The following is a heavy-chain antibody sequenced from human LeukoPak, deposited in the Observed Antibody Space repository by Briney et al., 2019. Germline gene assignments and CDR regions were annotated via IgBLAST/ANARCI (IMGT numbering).Heavy chain of an antibody. Sequence: PGGSLRLSCAASGFTFSSYDMHWVRQATGKGLEWVSAIDTAGDTYYPGSVKGRFTISRENARNSLYLQMNSLRAGDTAVYYCARKAPDWYFDLWGRGTLVTVSS. CDR2: IDTAGDT. V-gene: IGHV3-13*01. J-gene: IGHJ2*01. CDR1: GFTFSSYD. CDR3: ARKAPDWYFDL.